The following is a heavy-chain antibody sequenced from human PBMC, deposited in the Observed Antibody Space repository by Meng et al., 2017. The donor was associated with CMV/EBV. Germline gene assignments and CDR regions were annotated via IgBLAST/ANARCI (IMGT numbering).Heavy chain of an antibody. Sequence: GESLKISCAASGFTFSSYWMSWVRQSPGKGLDWVARIKFDGSEKQYVDSVKGRFTISRDNAKNSLYLQMNSLRAEDTAVYYCVRDGGYRYDSALRNHYFDYGGQGTLVTVSS. V-gene: IGHV3-7*01. CDR2: IKFDGSEK. CDR3: VRDGGYRYDSALRNHYFDY. D-gene: IGHD5-18*01. CDR1: GFTFSSYW. J-gene: IGHJ4*02.